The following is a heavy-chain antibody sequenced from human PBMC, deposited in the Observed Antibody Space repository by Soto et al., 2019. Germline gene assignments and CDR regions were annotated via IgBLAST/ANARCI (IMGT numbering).Heavy chain of an antibody. CDR3: ARDSVAVAGTKGPDAFDI. J-gene: IGHJ3*02. CDR2: IYYSGST. V-gene: IGHV4-39*07. CDR1: GGSISSSSYY. D-gene: IGHD6-19*01. Sequence: SETLSLTCTVSGGSISSSSYYWGWIRQPPGKGLEWIGEIYYSGSTNYNPSLKSRVTISVDTSKNQFSLKLSSVTAADTAVYYCARDSVAVAGTKGPDAFDIWGQGTMVTVSS.